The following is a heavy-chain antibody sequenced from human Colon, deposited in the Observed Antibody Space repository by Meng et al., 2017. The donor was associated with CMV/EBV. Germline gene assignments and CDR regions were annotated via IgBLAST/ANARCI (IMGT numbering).Heavy chain of an antibody. J-gene: IGHJ4*02. CDR3: ARDTGTTGTGSLFDY. D-gene: IGHD1-1*01. V-gene: IGHV4-4*07. CDR1: GGSIGSYY. CDR2: IHTTDST. Sequence: QVQPQASARGQVKSSESLSLTRTVSGGSIGSYYWNWMRQPDGKGLEWIGRIHTTDSTNYNPSLKSRVTISVDTSKNQFSLKLTSVTAADTAVYYCARDTGTTGTGSLFDYWGQGILVTVSS.